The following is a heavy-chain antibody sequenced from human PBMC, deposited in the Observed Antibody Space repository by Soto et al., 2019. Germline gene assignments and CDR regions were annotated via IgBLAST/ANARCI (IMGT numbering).Heavy chain of an antibody. CDR2: IWYDGSNA. Sequence: QVQLVESGGGVVQPGRSLRLSCAASGFTFSIFGMHWVRQAPGKGLEWAEIIWYDGSNAYYADSVRGRFTISRDNSKNTVYLQMNSLRAEDTAVYYCARDKGSSTVVSGISQEGYFDSWGQGTLVTVSS. CDR3: ARDKGSSTVVSGISQEGYFDS. J-gene: IGHJ4*02. CDR1: GFTFSIFG. D-gene: IGHD6-19*01. V-gene: IGHV3-33*01.